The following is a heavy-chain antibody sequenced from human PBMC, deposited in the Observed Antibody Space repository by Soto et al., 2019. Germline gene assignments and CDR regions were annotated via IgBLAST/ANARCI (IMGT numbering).Heavy chain of an antibody. Sequence: ASVKVSCKSSGYIFTDCYMHWVRQAPGQGLEWMGIINPSGGSTSYARKFQGRVTMTRDTSTSTVYMELSSLRSEDTAVYYCARAQYYYDSSGYSSHSDYWGQGALVTVSS. CDR1: GYIFTDCY. CDR2: INPSGGST. CDR3: ARAQYYYDSSGYSSHSDY. J-gene: IGHJ4*02. D-gene: IGHD3-22*01. V-gene: IGHV1-46*01.